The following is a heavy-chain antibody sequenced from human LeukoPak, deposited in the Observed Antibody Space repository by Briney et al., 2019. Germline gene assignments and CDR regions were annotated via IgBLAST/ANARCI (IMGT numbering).Heavy chain of an antibody. CDR2: IKSDGSST. D-gene: IGHD5-24*01. Sequence: GGSLRLSCAASGFTFSSYWMHWVRQAPGKGLVWVSRIKSDGSSTSYADSVKGRFTISRDNAKNTLYLQINSLRAEDTAVYYCARDRRDGYEGPIDYWGQGTLVTVSS. J-gene: IGHJ4*02. CDR3: ARDRRDGYEGPIDY. CDR1: GFTFSSYW. V-gene: IGHV3-74*01.